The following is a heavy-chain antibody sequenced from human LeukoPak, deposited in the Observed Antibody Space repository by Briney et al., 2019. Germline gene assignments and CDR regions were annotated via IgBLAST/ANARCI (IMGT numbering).Heavy chain of an antibody. V-gene: IGHV4-59*08. CDR3: ARFQLERRTLNWFDP. Sequence: SGTLSLTCTVSGGSISSYYWSWIRQPPGKGLEWIGYIYYSGSTNYNPSLKSRVTISVDTSKNQFSLKLSSVTAADTAVYYCARFQLERRTLNWFDPWGQGTLVTVSS. CDR1: GGSISSYY. J-gene: IGHJ5*02. D-gene: IGHD1-1*01. CDR2: IYYSGST.